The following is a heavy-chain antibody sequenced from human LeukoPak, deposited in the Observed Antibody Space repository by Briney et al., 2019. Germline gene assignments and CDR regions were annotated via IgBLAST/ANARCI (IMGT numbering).Heavy chain of an antibody. CDR2: ISWNSGSI. D-gene: IGHD1-26*01. CDR1: GFTFDDYA. Sequence: PGRSLRLSCAASGFTFDDYAMHWVRQAPGKGLEWVSGISWNSGSIGYADSVKGRFTISRDNAKNSLYLQMNSLRAEDTAVYYCARGRFIAGTTAYYFDYWGQGTLVTVSS. J-gene: IGHJ4*02. CDR3: ARGRFIAGTTAYYFDY. V-gene: IGHV3-9*01.